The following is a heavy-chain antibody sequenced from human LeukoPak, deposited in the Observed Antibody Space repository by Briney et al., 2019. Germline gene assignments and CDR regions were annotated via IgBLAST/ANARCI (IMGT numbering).Heavy chain of an antibody. V-gene: IGHV1-2*02. CDR1: GYTFTGYY. Sequence: AAVNVSCKASGYTFTGYYMHWVRPAPGQGRAWMGWINPNSSGTNYAQKFQGRVTMTRDTSISTAYMELSRLRSDDTAVYYCATIAAAGNYYYYMDVWGKGNTVTVSS. CDR3: ATIAAAGNYYYYMDV. J-gene: IGHJ6*03. D-gene: IGHD6-13*01. CDR2: INPNSSGT.